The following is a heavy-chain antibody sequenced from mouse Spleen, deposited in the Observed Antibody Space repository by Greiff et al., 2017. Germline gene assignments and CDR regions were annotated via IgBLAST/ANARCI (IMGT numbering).Heavy chain of an antibody. CDR2: ISYDGSN. J-gene: IGHJ4*01. CDR3: ARGLGGYYAMDY. Sequence: EVKLQESGPGLVKPSQSLSLTCSVTGYSITSGYYWNWIRQFPGNKLEWMGYISYDGSNNYNPSLKNRISITRDTSKNQFFLKLNSVTTEDTATYYCARGLGGYYAMDYWGQGTSVTVSS. V-gene: IGHV3-6*01. CDR1: GYSITSGYY.